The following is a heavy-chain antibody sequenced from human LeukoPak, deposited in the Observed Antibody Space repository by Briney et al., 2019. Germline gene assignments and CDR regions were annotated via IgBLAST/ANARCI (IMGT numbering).Heavy chain of an antibody. CDR3: ARCVVVASTAWFDP. CDR2: IKQDGSEK. Sequence: GGSLRLSFAASGFTFSSYWMSWVRQAPGKGLEWVANIKQDGSEKYYVDSVKGRFTISRDNAKNSLYLQMNSLIAEDTAVYYCARCVVVASTAWFDPWGQGTLVTVSS. V-gene: IGHV3-7*01. J-gene: IGHJ5*02. D-gene: IGHD2-15*01. CDR1: GFTFSSYW.